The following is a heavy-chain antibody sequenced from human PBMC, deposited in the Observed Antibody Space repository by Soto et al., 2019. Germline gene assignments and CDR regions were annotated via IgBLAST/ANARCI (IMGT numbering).Heavy chain of an antibody. CDR2: ISYSSSNI. Sequence: GGSLRLSCAASGFTFSSYGMHWVRQAPGKGLEWVAAISYSSSNIYYVDSVKGRFTISRDNAKNTLYLQMNSLRAEDTAVYYCAREYSGYDGERWIEYYYYYYYMDVWGKGTTVTVSS. CDR1: GFTFSSYG. J-gene: IGHJ6*03. D-gene: IGHD5-12*01. V-gene: IGHV3-30*03. CDR3: AREYSGYDGERWIEYYYYYYYMDV.